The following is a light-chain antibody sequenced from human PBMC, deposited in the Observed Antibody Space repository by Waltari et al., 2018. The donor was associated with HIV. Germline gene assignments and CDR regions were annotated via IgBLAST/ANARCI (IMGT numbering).Light chain of an antibody. CDR2: EVS. CDR1: SSDVGGSNY. J-gene: IGLJ2*01. V-gene: IGLV2-8*01. CDR3: SSYAGSNNLV. Sequence: QSALTQPPSASGSPGQSVTISCPGTSSDVGGSNYVSWYRHHPGKAPKLMIYEVSKRPSGVPDRFSGSKSGNTASLTVSGLQAEDEADYYCSSYAGSNNLVFGGGTKLTVL.